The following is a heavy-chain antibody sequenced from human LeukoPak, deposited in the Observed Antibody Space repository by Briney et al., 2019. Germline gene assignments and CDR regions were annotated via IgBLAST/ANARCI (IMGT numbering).Heavy chain of an antibody. CDR3: ARPINTFFDS. J-gene: IGHJ4*02. CDR2: ISVSTGNT. V-gene: IGHV1-18*01. D-gene: IGHD5-12*01. Sequence: ASVKVSCKAFGYSFASYGMSWVRQAPGQQLEWLAWISVSTGNTQYAQKLQGRVTLTTDTSTSTAYMELRSLRSADTAVYYCARPINTFFDSWGQGTLVTVSS. CDR1: GYSFASYG.